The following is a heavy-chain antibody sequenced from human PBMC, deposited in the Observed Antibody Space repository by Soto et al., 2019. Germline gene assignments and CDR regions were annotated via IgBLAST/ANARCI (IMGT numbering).Heavy chain of an antibody. CDR3: ARDNSSGPFGDAFDI. Sequence: SVKVSCKASGGTFSSYAISWVRQAPGQGLEWMGGIIPIFGTANYAQKFQDRVTITADESTSTAYMELSSLRSEDTAVYYCARDNSSGPFGDAFDIWGQGTMVTV. CDR1: GGTFSSYA. D-gene: IGHD3-22*01. CDR2: IIPIFGTA. J-gene: IGHJ3*02. V-gene: IGHV1-69*13.